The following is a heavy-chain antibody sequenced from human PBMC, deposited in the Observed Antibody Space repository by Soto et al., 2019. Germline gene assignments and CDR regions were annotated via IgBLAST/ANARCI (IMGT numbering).Heavy chain of an antibody. Sequence: GGSLRLSCAASGFTFSSYGMHWVRQAPGKGLEWVAVIWYDGSNKYYADSVKGRFTISRDNSKNTLYLQMNSLRAEDTAVYYCARVGPHYYDSSGQPFQHWGQGTLVTVSS. CDR1: GFTFSSYG. D-gene: IGHD3-22*01. J-gene: IGHJ1*01. CDR3: ARVGPHYYDSSGQPFQH. V-gene: IGHV3-33*01. CDR2: IWYDGSNK.